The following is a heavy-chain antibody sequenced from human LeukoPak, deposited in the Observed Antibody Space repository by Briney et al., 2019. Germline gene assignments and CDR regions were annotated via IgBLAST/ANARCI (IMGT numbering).Heavy chain of an antibody. D-gene: IGHD2-15*01. CDR1: GGTFSSYA. CDR3: APTPDPYCSGGSCSDHNWFDP. Sequence: ASVKVSCKASGGTFSSYAISWVRQAPGQGLEWMGGIIPIFGTANYAQKFQGRVTITADESTSTAYMELSSLRSEDTAVYYCAPTPDPYCSGGSCSDHNWFDPWGQGTLVTVSS. CDR2: IIPIFGTA. V-gene: IGHV1-69*13. J-gene: IGHJ5*02.